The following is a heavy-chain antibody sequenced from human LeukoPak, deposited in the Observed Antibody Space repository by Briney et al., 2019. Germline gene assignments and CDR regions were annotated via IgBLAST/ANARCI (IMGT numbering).Heavy chain of an antibody. D-gene: IGHD3-3*01. CDR3: AKDRYDFWSGPSNYYMDV. V-gene: IGHV3-9*01. CDR2: ITWNSATI. Sequence: PGRSLRLSCATSGFTFDDYAMHWVRQAPGKGLEWVSGITWNSATIVYADSVKGRFTISRDNAKNSVYLQMNSLRAEDTALYYCAKDRYDFWSGPSNYYMDVWGKGTTVTVSS. CDR1: GFTFDDYA. J-gene: IGHJ6*03.